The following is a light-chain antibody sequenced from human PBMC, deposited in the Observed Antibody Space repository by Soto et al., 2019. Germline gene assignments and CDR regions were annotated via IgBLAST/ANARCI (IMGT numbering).Light chain of an antibody. J-gene: IGKJ4*02. V-gene: IGKV1-27*01. CDR3: QKYKSAPLT. CDR2: AAS. CDR1: QGISNY. Sequence: DFQMVKSSSVLASSAGQPVTVTSRASQGISNYLAWYQQKPGKVPKLLTYAASTLQSGVPPRVSGSGSGTDVTLPISSLQPEDVATYYCQKYKSAPLTFAGGTKV.